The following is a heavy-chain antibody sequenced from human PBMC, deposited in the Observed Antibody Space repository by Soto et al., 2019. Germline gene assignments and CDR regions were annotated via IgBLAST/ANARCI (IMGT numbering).Heavy chain of an antibody. D-gene: IGHD3-10*01. CDR2: ISSSSTYI. CDR3: ARDTRHGVLDY. Sequence: GESLKISCAASGFAFSTYNMDWVRQAPGKGLEWVSFISSSSTYIYYAESVKGRFTISRDNSENSLSLQMNSLRAEDTAVYYCARDTRHGVLDYWGQGTLVTVSS. V-gene: IGHV3-21*01. CDR1: GFAFSTYN. J-gene: IGHJ4*02.